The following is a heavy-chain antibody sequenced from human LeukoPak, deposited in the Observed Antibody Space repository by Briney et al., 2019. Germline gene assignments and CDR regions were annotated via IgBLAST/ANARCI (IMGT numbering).Heavy chain of an antibody. V-gene: IGHV3-30*03. D-gene: IGHD2-15*01. Sequence: GRSLRLSCTASGFTFSSYGMHWVRQAPGKGLEWVAVISYDGSNKYYADSVKGRFTISRDNSKNTLYVQMNSLRAEDTAVYYCARDRIDLRYCSGGSCYLDYWGQGTLVTVSS. CDR3: ARDRIDLRYCSGGSCYLDY. CDR2: ISYDGSNK. J-gene: IGHJ4*02. CDR1: GFTFSSYG.